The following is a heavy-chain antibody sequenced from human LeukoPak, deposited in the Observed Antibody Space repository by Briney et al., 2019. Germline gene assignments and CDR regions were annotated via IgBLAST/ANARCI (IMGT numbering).Heavy chain of an antibody. J-gene: IGHJ4*02. CDR2: VYYSGST. V-gene: IGHV4-59*01. Sequence: SETLSLTCTVSGGSISSYYWSWIRQPPGKGLECIGYVYYSGSTNYNPSLKSRVTISVDTSKNQFSLKLSSVTAADTAVYYCAGGGYDSSGYYYFDYWGQGTLVTVSS. CDR1: GGSISSYY. CDR3: AGGGYDSSGYYYFDY. D-gene: IGHD3-22*01.